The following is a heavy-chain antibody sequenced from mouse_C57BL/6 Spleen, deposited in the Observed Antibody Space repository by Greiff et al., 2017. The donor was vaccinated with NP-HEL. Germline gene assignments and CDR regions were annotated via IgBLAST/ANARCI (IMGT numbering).Heavy chain of an antibody. CDR1: GFTFSSYA. Sequence: DVKLVESGGGLVKPGGSLKLSCAASGFTFSSYAMSWVRQTPEKRLEWVATISDGGSYTYYPDNVKGRFTISRDNAKNNLYLQMSHLKSEDTAMYYCAREETTVVPFNYWGQGTTLTVSS. V-gene: IGHV5-4*01. J-gene: IGHJ2*01. D-gene: IGHD1-1*01. CDR3: AREETTVVPFNY. CDR2: ISDGGSYT.